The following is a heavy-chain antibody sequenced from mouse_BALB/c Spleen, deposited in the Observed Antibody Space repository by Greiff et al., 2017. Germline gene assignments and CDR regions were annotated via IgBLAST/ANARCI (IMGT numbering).Heavy chain of an antibody. V-gene: IGHV3-6*02. CDR1: GYSITSGYY. Sequence: EVKLMESGPGLVKPSQSLSLTCSVTGYSITSGYYWNWIRQFPGNKLEWMGYISYDGSNNYNPSLKNRISITRDTSKNQFFLKLNSVTTEDTATYYCARELWLRRAMDYWGQGTSVTVSA. CDR2: ISYDGSN. J-gene: IGHJ4*01. CDR3: ARELWLRRAMDY. D-gene: IGHD2-2*01.